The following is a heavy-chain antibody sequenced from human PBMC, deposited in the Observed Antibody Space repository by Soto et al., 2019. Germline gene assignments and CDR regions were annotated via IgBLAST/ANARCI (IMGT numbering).Heavy chain of an antibody. Sequence: SVKVSCKASGGTFSSYAISWVRQAPGQGLEWMGGIIPIFGTANYAQKFQGRVTITADKYTSTAYMQLSSLRSEDTAVYYCARDLPRYXDNPGQGTTARSIDIWGQGTMVTVSS. CDR2: IIPIFGTA. CDR3: ARDLPRYXDNPGQGTTARSIDI. J-gene: IGHJ3*02. D-gene: IGHD4-17*01. CDR1: GGTFSSYA. V-gene: IGHV1-69*06.